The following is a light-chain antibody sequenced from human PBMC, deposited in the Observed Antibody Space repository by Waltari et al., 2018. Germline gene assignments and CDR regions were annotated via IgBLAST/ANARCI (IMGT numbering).Light chain of an antibody. CDR2: AAT. Sequence: DIRMTQSPSSLSASVGASVTITCRASQNINNYLNWYQQKPGKAPKLLIFAATTLQRGVPSRFSGSGSWTNFTLPISSLLPEDFATFYCQQSSSSPWYTFGQGTKLEI. CDR3: QQSSSSPWYT. CDR1: QNINNY. J-gene: IGKJ2*01. V-gene: IGKV1-39*01.